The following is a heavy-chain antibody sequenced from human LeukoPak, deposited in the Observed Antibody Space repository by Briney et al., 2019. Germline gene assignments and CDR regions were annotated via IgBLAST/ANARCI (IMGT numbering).Heavy chain of an antibody. CDR3: ARALSYFYDSSGYVSIGYFDY. CDR1: GGTFISYA. J-gene: IGHJ4*02. V-gene: IGHV1-69*04. Sequence: GSSVTVSYKASGGTFISYAIRWVRQAPGQGLEWMGRIIPILGIANYPQKFQGRVTITADKSTSTAYMELSSLRSEYTAVYYCARALSYFYDSSGYVSIGYFDYWGQGTLVTVSP. CDR2: IIPILGIA. D-gene: IGHD3-22*01.